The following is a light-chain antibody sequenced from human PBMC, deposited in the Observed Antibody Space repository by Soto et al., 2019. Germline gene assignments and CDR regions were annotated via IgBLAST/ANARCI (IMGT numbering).Light chain of an antibody. CDR1: QSVTSSY. CDR3: QQYGSSSCT. J-gene: IGKJ2*02. Sequence: EIALTQAPGTLSLSPGESATLACRARQSVTSSYLAWYQQKPGQAPRLLIYGASNRSTGIPDRFSGSGSGTDFSFTISRLEPEDFAVYYCQQYGSSSCTLRQGTKLDIK. V-gene: IGKV3-20*01. CDR2: GAS.